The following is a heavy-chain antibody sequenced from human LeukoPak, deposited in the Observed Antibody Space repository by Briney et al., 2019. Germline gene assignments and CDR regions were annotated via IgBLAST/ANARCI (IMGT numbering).Heavy chain of an antibody. CDR3: AKDLTLDYYYMDV. CDR2: ISGSGGST. V-gene: IGHV3-23*01. CDR1: GFTFSSYA. D-gene: IGHD2-21*02. Sequence: PGGSLRLSCAASGFTFSSYAMSWVRQAPGKGLEWVSAISGSGGSTYYVDSVKGRFTISRDNSKNTLYLQMNSLRAEDTAVYYCAKDLTLDYYYMDVWGKGTTVTVSS. J-gene: IGHJ6*03.